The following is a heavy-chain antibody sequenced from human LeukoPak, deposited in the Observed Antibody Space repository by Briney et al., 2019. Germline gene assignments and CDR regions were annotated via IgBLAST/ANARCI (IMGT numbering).Heavy chain of an antibody. CDR3: AKDGEDIVVVPAATRYYYMDV. J-gene: IGHJ6*03. CDR1: GFTFSSYS. V-gene: IGHV3-21*01. CDR2: ISGSTSYI. D-gene: IGHD2-2*01. Sequence: KSGGSLRLSCAASGFTFSSYSMNWVRQAPGKGLEWVSSISGSTSYIYYADSVKGRFTISRDNAKNSLYLQMTSLRAEDTAVYYCAKDGEDIVVVPAATRYYYMDVWGKGTTVTVSS.